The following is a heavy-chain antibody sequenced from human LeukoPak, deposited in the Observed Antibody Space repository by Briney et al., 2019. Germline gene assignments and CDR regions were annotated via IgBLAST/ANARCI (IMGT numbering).Heavy chain of an antibody. Sequence: GGSLRLSCAASGFTFSSYGMHWVRQAPGKGLEWVAVISYDGSNKYYADSVKGRFTISRDNSKNTLYLQMNSLRAEDTAVYYCATQLVGATTRDYWGQGTLVTVSS. CDR3: ATQLVGATTRDY. CDR1: GFTFSSYG. V-gene: IGHV3-30*03. CDR2: ISYDGSNK. D-gene: IGHD1-26*01. J-gene: IGHJ4*02.